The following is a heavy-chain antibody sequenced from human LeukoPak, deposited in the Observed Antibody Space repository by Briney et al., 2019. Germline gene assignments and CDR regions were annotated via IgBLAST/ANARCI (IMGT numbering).Heavy chain of an antibody. D-gene: IGHD3-22*01. CDR2: INPNNGGT. J-gene: IGHJ4*02. Sequence: ASVKVSCKASGYTFTGYYIHWVRQAPGQGLEWTGWINPNNGGTKYAQKFQGRVTMTRDTSITTAYMELSRLRSDDTAVYYCARDIDYYDSRRFYYWGQGTLVTVSS. V-gene: IGHV1-2*02. CDR3: ARDIDYYDSRRFYY. CDR1: GYTFTGYY.